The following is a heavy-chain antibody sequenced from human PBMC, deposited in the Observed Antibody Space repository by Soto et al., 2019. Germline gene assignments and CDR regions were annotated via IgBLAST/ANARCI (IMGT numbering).Heavy chain of an antibody. CDR2: IYPGDSDT. CDR3: ARRASSSVTTPYGMDV. CDR1: GYSFSSYW. D-gene: IGHD6-6*01. V-gene: IGHV5-51*01. J-gene: IGHJ6*02. Sequence: PGESLKISCRGSGYSFSSYWIAWVRQMPGKGLEWMGIIYPGDSDTRYSPSLQGQVTISADKSVSTAYLQWSSLKASDTAMYYCARRASSSVTTPYGMDVWGQGTTVTVSS.